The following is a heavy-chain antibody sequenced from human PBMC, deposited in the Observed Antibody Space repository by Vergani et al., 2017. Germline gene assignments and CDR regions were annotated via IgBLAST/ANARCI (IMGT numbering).Heavy chain of an antibody. D-gene: IGHD3-3*01. CDR1: GYTFTSYA. CDR2: IIPIFGTA. V-gene: IGHV1-69*13. Sequence: QVQLVQSGAEVKKPGASVKVSCKASGYTFTSYAISWVRQAPGQGLEWMGRIIPIFGTANYAQKFQGRVTITADESTSTAYMELSSLRSEDTAVYYCASSTADDFWSGYSDHYYYMDVWGKGTTVTVSS. J-gene: IGHJ6*03. CDR3: ASSTADDFWSGYSDHYYYMDV.